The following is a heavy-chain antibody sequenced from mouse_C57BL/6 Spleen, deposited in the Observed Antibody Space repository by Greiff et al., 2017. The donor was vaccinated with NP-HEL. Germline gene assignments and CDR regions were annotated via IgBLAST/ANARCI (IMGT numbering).Heavy chain of an antibody. CDR3: ARANWDGDYYFDY. CDR2: ISYDGSN. CDR1: GYSITSGYY. Sequence: EVKLQESGPGLVKPSQSLSLTCSVTGYSITSGYYWNWIRQFPGNKLEWMGYISYDGSNNYNPSLKNRISITRDTSKNQFFLKLNSVTTEDTATYYCARANWDGDYYFDYWGQGTTLTVSS. V-gene: IGHV3-6*01. J-gene: IGHJ2*01. D-gene: IGHD4-1*01.